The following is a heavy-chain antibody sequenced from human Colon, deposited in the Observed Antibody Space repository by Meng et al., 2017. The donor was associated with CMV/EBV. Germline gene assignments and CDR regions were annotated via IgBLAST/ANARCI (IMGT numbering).Heavy chain of an antibody. CDR1: GFTFSSYP. Sequence: GGSLRLSCVVSGFTFSSYPMSWVRQAPGKGLEWVSTIYTDGSRSFHADSVKGRFIISRDNFKNTLYLQMNSLRAEDTAVYYCAALRVGDTDFFEHWGPGTLVTVSS. V-gene: IGHV3-23*03. J-gene: IGHJ4*02. CDR2: IYTDGSRS. D-gene: IGHD1-26*01. CDR3: AALRVGDTDFFEH.